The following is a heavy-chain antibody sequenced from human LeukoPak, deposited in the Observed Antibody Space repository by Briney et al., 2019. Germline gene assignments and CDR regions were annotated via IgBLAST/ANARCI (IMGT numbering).Heavy chain of an antibody. CDR1: GFTFISYS. V-gene: IGHV3-21*01. D-gene: IGHD4-11*01. CDR2: ISSSSSYI. CDR3: ARDRATVTTGYFDY. Sequence: PGGSLRLSCAASGFTFISYSMNWVRQAPGKGLEWVSSISSSSSYIYYADSVKGRFTISRDNAKNSLYLQMNSLRAEDTAVYYCARDRATVTTGYFDYWGQGTLVTVSS. J-gene: IGHJ4*02.